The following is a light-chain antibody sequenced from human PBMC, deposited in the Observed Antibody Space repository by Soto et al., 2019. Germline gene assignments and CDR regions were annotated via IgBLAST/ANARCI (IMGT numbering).Light chain of an antibody. Sequence: QAVVTQPPSVSGAPGQRVTISCTGSSSNIGAGIDVHWYQHLPGTAPKLLIYVNSNRPSGVPDRFSGSKSGTSASLAITGLQAEDEADYYCQSYDSSLSAYVFGTGTKLTVL. V-gene: IGLV1-40*01. CDR2: VNS. CDR3: QSYDSSLSAYV. CDR1: SSNIGAGID. J-gene: IGLJ1*01.